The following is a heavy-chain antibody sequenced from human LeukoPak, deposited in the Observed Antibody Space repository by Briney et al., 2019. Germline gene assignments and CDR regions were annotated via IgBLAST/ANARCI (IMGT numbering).Heavy chain of an antibody. Sequence: PSETLSLTCTVSGGSISSYYWSWIRQPPGKGLEWIGYIYYSGSTNYNPSLKSRVTISLDTSKNHFSLKLSSVTAADTAVYYCARGDMTNGGYFDYWGQGTLVTVSS. CDR3: ARGDMTNGGYFDY. CDR2: IYYSGST. J-gene: IGHJ4*02. D-gene: IGHD2-15*01. V-gene: IGHV4-59*01. CDR1: GGSISSYY.